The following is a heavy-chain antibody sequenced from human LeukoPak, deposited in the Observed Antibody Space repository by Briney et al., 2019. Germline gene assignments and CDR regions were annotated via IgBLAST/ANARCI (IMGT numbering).Heavy chain of an antibody. D-gene: IGHD2/OR15-2a*01. Sequence: GGSLRLSCAASGFTFSTFAMIWVRQPPGKGLEWVSSIFPSGGEIHYADSVRSRFTISRDNSKSTLSLQMNSLRAEDTAIYYCATYRQVLLPFESWGQGTLVTVSS. CDR2: IFPSGGEI. CDR1: GFTFSTFA. J-gene: IGHJ4*02. CDR3: ATYRQVLLPFES. V-gene: IGHV3-23*01.